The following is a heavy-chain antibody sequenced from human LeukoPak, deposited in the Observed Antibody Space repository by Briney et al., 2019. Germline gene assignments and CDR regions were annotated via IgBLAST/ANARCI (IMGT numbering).Heavy chain of an antibody. J-gene: IGHJ4*02. Sequence: GGSLRLSCAASGFTFSSYATSWVRQAPAKGLEWVSGISGTGDSTYYADSVKGRFTISRDNSKNTLYLQMNSLRAEDTAVYYCAKMPVSYSSGWSTFDYWGQGSLVTVSS. V-gene: IGHV3-23*01. CDR2: ISGTGDST. D-gene: IGHD6-19*01. CDR3: AKMPVSYSSGWSTFDY. CDR1: GFTFSSYA.